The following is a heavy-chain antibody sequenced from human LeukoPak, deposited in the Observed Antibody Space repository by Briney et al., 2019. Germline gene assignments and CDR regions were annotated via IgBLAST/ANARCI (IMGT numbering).Heavy chain of an antibody. CDR1: RCTFTGYY. J-gene: IGHJ4*02. CDR2: INPNSGGT. CDR3: ARGQGSGSFGY. V-gene: IGHV1-2*02. Sequence: ASVQVSCKASRCTFTGYYMHWLRQAPGQGLEWMGWINPNSGGTNYEQKFQGRVTMTRDTSISTAYMELSRLRSDDTPAYYCARGQGSGSFGYWGQGTLVTVSS. D-gene: IGHD1-26*01.